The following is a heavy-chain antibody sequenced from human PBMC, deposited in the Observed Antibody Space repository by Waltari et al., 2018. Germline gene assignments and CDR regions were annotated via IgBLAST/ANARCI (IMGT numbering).Heavy chain of an antibody. CDR1: GGSIDSTYNY. J-gene: IGHJ4*02. D-gene: IGHD2-15*01. V-gene: IGHV4-39*01. Sequence: QVQLQESGPGLVKPSETLSLTCTVSGGSIDSTYNYWGWIRQPPGKGLGWIGSHYYSGSTHYNPSLKSRVTISVDTSKNQFSLKLTSVTAADTAVYYCVQLPGYWGQGILVTVSS. CDR3: VQLPGY. CDR2: HYYSGST.